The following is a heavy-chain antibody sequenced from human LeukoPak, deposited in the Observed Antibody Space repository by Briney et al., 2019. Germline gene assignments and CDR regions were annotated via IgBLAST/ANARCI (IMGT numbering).Heavy chain of an antibody. CDR2: ISYDGSNK. D-gene: IGHD3-10*01. Sequence: GRSLRLSCAASGFTFSSYAMHWVRQAPGKGLEWVAVISYDGSNKYYADSVKGRFTISRDNSKNTLYLQMNSLRAEDTAVYYCARYITMVRGATFDYWGQGTLVTVSS. CDR3: ARYITMVRGATFDY. J-gene: IGHJ4*02. CDR1: GFTFSSYA. V-gene: IGHV3-30-3*01.